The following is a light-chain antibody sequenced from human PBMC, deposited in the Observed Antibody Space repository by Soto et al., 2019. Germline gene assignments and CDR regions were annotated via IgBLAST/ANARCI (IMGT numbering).Light chain of an antibody. CDR1: QTIITY. CDR3: QQSYSTPPT. V-gene: IGKV1-39*01. Sequence: DIQMTQSPSSLSATLGDSVTMSCRASQTIITYVNWYQQKPGQAPTLLIFTASTLQSGVPSRFSGSGSGTDFTLTISNVQPEDFATYYCQQSYSTPPTFGQGTRLEIK. CDR2: TAS. J-gene: IGKJ5*01.